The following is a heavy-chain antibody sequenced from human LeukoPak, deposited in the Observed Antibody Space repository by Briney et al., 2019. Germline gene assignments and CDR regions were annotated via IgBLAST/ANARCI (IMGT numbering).Heavy chain of an antibody. V-gene: IGHV1-69*05. D-gene: IGHD6-13*01. Sequence: SVKASCNASGGRFSSYAISGVLQPPGHRLEWMGGIIPIFGTANYAQNLQGRVTITTDESTRQAYMELSSLRAEDTAGYYCARGGVGYSSSWYYYYYMVVWGKGTTVTVSS. CDR2: IIPIFGTA. CDR3: ARGGVGYSSSWYYYYYMVV. J-gene: IGHJ6*03. CDR1: GGRFSSYA.